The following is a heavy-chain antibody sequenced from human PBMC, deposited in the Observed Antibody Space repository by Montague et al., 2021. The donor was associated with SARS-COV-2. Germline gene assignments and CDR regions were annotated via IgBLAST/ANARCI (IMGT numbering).Heavy chain of an antibody. V-gene: IGHV4-4*07. Sequence: SETLSLTCTVSGGSITSYYWSWIWQPAGKGLEFIGLSYTSGSTNYNPSLKSRVTISVDKSRKQFSLKLTSVTAADTAVYFCWGGYGSGSYASWGQGTLVTVSS. CDR3: WGGYGSGSYAS. CDR1: GGSITSYY. D-gene: IGHD3-10*01. CDR2: SYTSGST. J-gene: IGHJ4*02.